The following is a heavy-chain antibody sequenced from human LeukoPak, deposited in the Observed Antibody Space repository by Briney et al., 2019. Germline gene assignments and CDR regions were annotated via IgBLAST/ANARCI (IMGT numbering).Heavy chain of an antibody. CDR1: LFTPTTNY. CDR2: IYSGGTT. CDR3: ARGLSLSGYLDAFDI. J-gene: IGHJ3*02. V-gene: IGHV3-53*01. Sequence: SLRLSRAPSLFTPTTNYISWVGPAPGRGLEWVSVIYSGGTTYYADSVKGRCTISRDNSKNTLYLQMNSLRVEDTAVYFCARGLSLSGYLDAFDIWGQGTMVTVSS. D-gene: IGHD3-22*01.